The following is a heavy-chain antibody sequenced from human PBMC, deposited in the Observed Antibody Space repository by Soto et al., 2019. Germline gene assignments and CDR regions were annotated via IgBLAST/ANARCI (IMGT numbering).Heavy chain of an antibody. CDR2: ISYSGSTI. Sequence: EVQLVESGGGLVQPGGSLRLSCAASGFTVSTYSMNWVRQAPGKGLEWVSYISYSGSTIYYADSVKGRFTISRDNKKKSLYLQMSSLRDEESAIYYCVKAQSDSLFHDWGQGTLVTFSS. CDR3: VKAQSDSLFHD. J-gene: IGHJ1*01. D-gene: IGHD3-22*01. V-gene: IGHV3-48*02. CDR1: GFTVSTYS.